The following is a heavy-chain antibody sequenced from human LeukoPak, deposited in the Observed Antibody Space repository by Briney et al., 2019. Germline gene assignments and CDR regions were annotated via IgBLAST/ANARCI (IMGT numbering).Heavy chain of an antibody. J-gene: IGHJ4*02. CDR1: GFTFSSYA. D-gene: IGHD6-6*01. CDR3: AKDGASIAARGYYFDY. Sequence: PGGSLRLSCAASGFTFSSYAMSWVRQAPGKGLEWVSAISGSSGSTYYADSVKGRFTISRDNSKNTLYLQMNSLRAEDTAVYYCAKDGASIAARGYYFDYWGQGTLVTVSS. V-gene: IGHV3-23*01. CDR2: ISGSSGST.